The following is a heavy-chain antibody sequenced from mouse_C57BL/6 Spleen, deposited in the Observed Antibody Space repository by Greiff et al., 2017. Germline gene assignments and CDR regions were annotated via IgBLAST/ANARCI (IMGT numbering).Heavy chain of an antibody. J-gene: IGHJ4*01. Sequence: EVKLEESGGGLVQPGGSMKLSCVASGFTFSNYWMNWVRQSPEKGLEWVAQIRLKSDNYATHYAESVKGRFTISRDDSKSSVYLQMNNLRAEDTGIYYCTVYYGDYAMDYWGQGTSVTVSS. CDR1: GFTFSNYW. D-gene: IGHD2-1*01. CDR3: TVYYGDYAMDY. V-gene: IGHV6-3*01. CDR2: IRLKSDNYAT.